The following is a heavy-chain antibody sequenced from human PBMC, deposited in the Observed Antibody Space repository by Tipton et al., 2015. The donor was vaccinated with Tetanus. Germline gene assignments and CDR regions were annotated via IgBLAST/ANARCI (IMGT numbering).Heavy chain of an antibody. Sequence: TLSLTCTVSGGSVNSGGYYWSWIRQPPGKGLEWIGYASYSGSSNYNPSLKSRVIISIDASKNQFSLKLSSVAAADTAGYYCAAQIIPTDRGGWFDPCGQGTLVTVSS. CDR2: ASYSGSS. D-gene: IGHD3-3*01. CDR3: AAQIIPTDRGGWFDP. CDR1: GGSVNSGGYY. V-gene: IGHV4-61*08. J-gene: IGHJ5*02.